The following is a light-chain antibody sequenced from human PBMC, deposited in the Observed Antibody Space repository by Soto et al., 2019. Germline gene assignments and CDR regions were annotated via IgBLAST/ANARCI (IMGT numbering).Light chain of an antibody. CDR1: SIDVCGSNF. CDR2: DVA. CDR3: VSYTSSTTSV. Sequence: QSPLRPPSSVSDYHGQSITISCTGTSIDVCGSNFVSWYQQHPGKPPKLIIYDVANRPSGVSNRFSGSKSGSTASLIISRLQTEDEADYYCVSYTSSTTSVFGTGTKVTV. J-gene: IGLJ1*01. V-gene: IGLV2-14*03.